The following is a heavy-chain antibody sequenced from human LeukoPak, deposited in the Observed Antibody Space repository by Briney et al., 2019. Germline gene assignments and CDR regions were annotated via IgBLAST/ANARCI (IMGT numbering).Heavy chain of an antibody. CDR1: GGSISSSSYF. D-gene: IGHD1-26*01. Sequence: SETLSLTCTVSGGSISSSSYFWGWIRQPPGKGLEWIGSIYYSGNTYYNPSLKSRVTISLDTSKNQFSLKLGSVTAADTAVYYCARRNRWELLDFWGQGTLVTVSS. CDR3: ARRNRWELLDF. CDR2: IYYSGNT. V-gene: IGHV4-39*01. J-gene: IGHJ4*02.